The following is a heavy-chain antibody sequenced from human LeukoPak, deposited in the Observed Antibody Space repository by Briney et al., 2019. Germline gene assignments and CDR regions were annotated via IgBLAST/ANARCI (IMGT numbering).Heavy chain of an antibody. V-gene: IGHV3-30*18. CDR1: GFTFSSYG. D-gene: IGHD3-10*01. J-gene: IGHJ4*02. Sequence: PGRSLRLSCAASGFTFSSYGMHWVRQAPGKGLEWVAVISYDGSNKYYADSVKGRFTISRDNSKNTLYLQMNSLRAEDTAVYYCAKSWGSYGSGSWYFDYWGQGTLVTVSS. CDR2: ISYDGSNK. CDR3: AKSWGSYGSGSWYFDY.